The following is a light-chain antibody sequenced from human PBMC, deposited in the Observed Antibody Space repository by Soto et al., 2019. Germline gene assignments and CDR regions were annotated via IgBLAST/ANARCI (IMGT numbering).Light chain of an antibody. V-gene: IGLV1-40*01. Sequence: QSVLTQPPSVSGALGQRVTISCTGSSSNIGAGYDVHWYQRLPGTAPKVLIYNNNNRPSGVPDRFSGSKSGTSASLAITGLQAEDEADYYCQSYDSSLSGSYVFGTGTNLTVL. CDR3: QSYDSSLSGSYV. CDR2: NNN. J-gene: IGLJ1*01. CDR1: SSNIGAGYD.